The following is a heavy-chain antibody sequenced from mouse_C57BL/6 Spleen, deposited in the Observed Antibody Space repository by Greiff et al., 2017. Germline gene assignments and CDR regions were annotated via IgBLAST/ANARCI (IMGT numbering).Heavy chain of an antibody. J-gene: IGHJ3*01. CDR3: ARFDDYETWFAY. D-gene: IGHD2-4*01. CDR2: IHPNSGST. V-gene: IGHV1-64*01. CDR1: GYTFTSYW. Sequence: QVQLQQSGAELVKPGASVKLSCKASGYTFTSYWMHWVKQRPGQGLEWIGMIHPNSGSTNYNEKFKSKATLTVDKSSSTAYMQLSSLTSEDSAVYYCARFDDYETWFAYWGQGTLVTVSA.